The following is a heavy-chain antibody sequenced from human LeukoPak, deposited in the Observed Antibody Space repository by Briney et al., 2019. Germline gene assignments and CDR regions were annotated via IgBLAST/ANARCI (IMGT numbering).Heavy chain of an antibody. V-gene: IGHV1-18*04. CDR3: ARDLNYGSGSYSPYYYYGMDV. D-gene: IGHD3-10*01. Sequence: GASVKVSCKASGYTFTRYYMHWVRQAPGQGLEWMGWISAYNGNTNYAQKLQGRVTMTTDTSTSTAYMELRSLRSDDTAVYYCARDLNYGSGSYSPYYYYGMDVWGQGTTVTVSS. CDR1: GYTFTRYY. J-gene: IGHJ6*02. CDR2: ISAYNGNT.